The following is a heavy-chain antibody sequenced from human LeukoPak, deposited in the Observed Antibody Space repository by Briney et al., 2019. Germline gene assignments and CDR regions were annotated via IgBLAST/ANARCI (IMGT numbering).Heavy chain of an antibody. D-gene: IGHD2-15*01. CDR1: GGTFSSYA. J-gene: IGHJ4*02. V-gene: IGHV1-69*05. CDR3: ARDHCSGDSCYFFDY. Sequence: GSXXTVSCKASGGTFSSYAISWVRQAPGQGLEWMGGIIPIFGTVNYAQKFQGRVTITTDESTSTAYMELSRLRSEDTAIYYCARDHCSGDSCYFFDYWGQGTLVTVSS. CDR2: IIPIFGTV.